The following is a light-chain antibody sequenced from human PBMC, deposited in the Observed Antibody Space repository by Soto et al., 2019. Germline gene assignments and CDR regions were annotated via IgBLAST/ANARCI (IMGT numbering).Light chain of an antibody. CDR2: DAS. J-gene: IGKJ4*01. Sequence: EIVLTQSPATLSLSPGERATLSCRASQSVSSYLAWYQQKPGQAPRLLIYDASNRATGIPARFSGSGSGTAFTLTIGSLEPEDFAVYDCQQRSNWPPFGGGTKVESK. CDR1: QSVSSY. CDR3: QQRSNWPP. V-gene: IGKV3-11*01.